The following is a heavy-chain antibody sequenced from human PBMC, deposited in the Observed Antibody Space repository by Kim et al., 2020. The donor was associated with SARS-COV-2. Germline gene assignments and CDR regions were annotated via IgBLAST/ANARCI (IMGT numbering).Heavy chain of an antibody. CDR2: ISGSGGST. CDR3: AKDGYSYGYGPYYFDY. CDR1: GFTFSSYA. Sequence: GGSLRLSCAASGFTFSSYAMSWVRQAPGKGLEWVSAISGSGGSTYYADSVKGRFNISRDNSKNTLYLQMNSLRAEDTAVYYCAKDGYSYGYGPYYFDYWGQGTLVTVSS. J-gene: IGHJ4*02. D-gene: IGHD5-18*01. V-gene: IGHV3-23*01.